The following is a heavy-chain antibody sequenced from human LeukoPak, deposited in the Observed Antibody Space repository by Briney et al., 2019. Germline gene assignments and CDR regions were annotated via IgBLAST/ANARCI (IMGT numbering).Heavy chain of an antibody. V-gene: IGHV4-59*08. CDR1: GGSISSYY. CDR3: ARSWDWNDFDY. CDR2: IYYSGST. J-gene: IGHJ4*02. D-gene: IGHD1-1*01. Sequence: PSETLSLACTVSGGSISSYYWSWIRQPPGKGLEWIGYIYYSGSTNYNPSLKSRVTISVDTSKNQFSLKLSSVTAADTAVYYCARSWDWNDFDYWGQGTPVTVSS.